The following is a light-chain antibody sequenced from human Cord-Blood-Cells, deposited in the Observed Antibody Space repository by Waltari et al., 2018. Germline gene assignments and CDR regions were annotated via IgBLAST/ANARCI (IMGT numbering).Light chain of an antibody. CDR1: QSVSRSY. CDR2: GAS. CDR3: QQYGSSPRT. Sequence: DIVLTQSPGTLSLSPGERPTLPCRASQSVSRSYLAWYQQKPGQAPRLLIYGASSRATGIPDRFSGSGSGTDFTLTISRLEPEDFAVYYCQQYGSSPRTFGQGTKVEIK. V-gene: IGKV3-20*01. J-gene: IGKJ1*01.